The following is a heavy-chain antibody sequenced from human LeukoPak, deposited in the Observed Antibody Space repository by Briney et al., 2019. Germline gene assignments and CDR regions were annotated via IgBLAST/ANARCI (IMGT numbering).Heavy chain of an antibody. J-gene: IGHJ5*02. CDR2: FYHGGST. V-gene: IGHV4-38-2*02. CDR1: GYSISTGYY. Sequence: PSETLSLTCTVSGYSISTGYYWDWIRQPPGKGLEWIGTFYHGGSTYYNPSLKSRVTISVDTSKNQFSLKLSSVTAADTAVYYCASCPAAAGTEDWFDPWGQGTLVTVSS. D-gene: IGHD6-13*01. CDR3: ASCPAAAGTEDWFDP.